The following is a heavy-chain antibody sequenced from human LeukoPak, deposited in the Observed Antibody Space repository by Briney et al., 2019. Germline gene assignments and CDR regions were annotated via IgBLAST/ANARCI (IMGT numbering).Heavy chain of an antibody. CDR1: GFTFSNYA. Sequence: GSLRLSCAASGFTFSNYAMSWVRQAPGKGLEWIGYIYDSGSTNYNPSLKSRVTISVDTSKNQFSLKLTSVTAADTAVYYCASSYSSSWFRFDYWGQGTLVTVSS. CDR3: ASSYSSSWFRFDY. V-gene: IGHV4-59*01. CDR2: IYDSGST. J-gene: IGHJ4*02. D-gene: IGHD6-13*01.